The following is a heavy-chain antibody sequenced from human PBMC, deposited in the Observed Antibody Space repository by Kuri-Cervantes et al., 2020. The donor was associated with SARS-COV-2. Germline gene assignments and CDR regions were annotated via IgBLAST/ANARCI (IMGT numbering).Heavy chain of an antibody. D-gene: IGHD5-18*01. CDR1: GFTFSSYA. V-gene: IGHV3-23*01. CDR2: ISGSGGST. Sequence: GGSLRLSCAASGFTFSSYAMSWVRQAPGKGLEWVSAISGSGGSTYYADSVKGRFTISRDNARNSLSLQMNSLRAEDTAMYYCATDTAMVDYWGQGTLVTVSS. CDR3: ATDTAMVDY. J-gene: IGHJ4*02.